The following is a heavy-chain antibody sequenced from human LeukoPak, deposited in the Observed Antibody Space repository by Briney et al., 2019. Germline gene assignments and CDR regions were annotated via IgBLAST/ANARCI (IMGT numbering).Heavy chain of an antibody. J-gene: IGHJ4*02. V-gene: IGHV4-39*01. Sequence: SETLSLTCTVSGGSISSSSYYWGWIRQPPGKGLEWSGSIYYSGSTYYNPSLKSRVTISVDTSKNQFSLKLSSVTAADTAVYYCARGDWNDGHYYFDYWGQGTLVTVSS. CDR1: GGSISSSSYY. D-gene: IGHD1-1*01. CDR2: IYYSGST. CDR3: ARGDWNDGHYYFDY.